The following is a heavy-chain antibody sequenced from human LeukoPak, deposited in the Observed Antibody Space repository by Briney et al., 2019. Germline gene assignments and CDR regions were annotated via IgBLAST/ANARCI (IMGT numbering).Heavy chain of an antibody. CDR1: GGSFSGYY. D-gene: IGHD3-10*01. CDR2: INHSGST. V-gene: IGHV4-34*01. J-gene: IGHJ5*02. CDR3: ARGFREVVLWFGGNWFDP. Sequence: SETLSLTCAVYGGSFSGYYWSWIRQPPGKGLEWIGKINHSGSTNYNPSLKSRVTISVDTSKNQFSLKLSPVTAADTAVYYCARGFREVVLWFGGNWFDPWGQGTLVTVSS.